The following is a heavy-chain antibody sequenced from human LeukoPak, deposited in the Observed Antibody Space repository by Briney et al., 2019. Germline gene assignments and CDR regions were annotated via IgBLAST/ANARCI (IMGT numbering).Heavy chain of an antibody. CDR1: GYSFSSYW. CDR2: IYPGDSDT. V-gene: IGHV5-51*01. J-gene: IGHJ3*02. D-gene: IGHD2-21*02. Sequence: GESLKISCKGSGYSFSSYWIGWVRQMPGKGLEWMGTIYPGDSDTRYNPSFQGQVTIAADKSISIAYLQWSSLKASDTAMYYCAGPVVTASGAFDIWGLGTMVTVSS. CDR3: AGPVVTASGAFDI.